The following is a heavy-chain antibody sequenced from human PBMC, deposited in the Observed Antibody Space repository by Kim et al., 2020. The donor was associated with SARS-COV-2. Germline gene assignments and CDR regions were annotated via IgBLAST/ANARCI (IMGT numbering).Heavy chain of an antibody. D-gene: IGHD2-2*03. V-gene: IGHV3-30*18. CDR1: GFTFSSYG. CDR2: ISYDGSNK. Sequence: GGSLRLSCAASGFTFSSYGMHWVRQAPGKGLEWVAVISYDGSNKYYADSVKGRFTISRDNSKNTLYLQMNSLRAEDTAVYYCAKSPWVLRMDVWGQGTTVTVSS. J-gene: IGHJ6*02. CDR3: AKSPWVLRMDV.